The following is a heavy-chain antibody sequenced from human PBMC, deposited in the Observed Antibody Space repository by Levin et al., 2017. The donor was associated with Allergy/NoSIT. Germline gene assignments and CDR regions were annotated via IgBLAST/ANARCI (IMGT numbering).Heavy chain of an antibody. CDR2: IYYTGSA. CDR3: ARHPNVASGTWAFDI. V-gene: IGHV4-39*01. Sequence: SETLSLICTVSDGSISRNSNYWGWIRQPPGKGLEWIGTIYYTGSAYYNPSLKSRLTISVDTSKNQFSLKVTSVTAADTALYYCARHPNVASGTWAFDIWGQGTMVTVSS. D-gene: IGHD6-13*01. CDR1: DGSISRNSNY. J-gene: IGHJ3*02.